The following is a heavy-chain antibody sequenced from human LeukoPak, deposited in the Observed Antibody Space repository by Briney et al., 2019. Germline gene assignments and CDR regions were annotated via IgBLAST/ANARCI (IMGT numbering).Heavy chain of an antibody. J-gene: IGHJ6*03. CDR3: ARERGSVATPSTRVYYYMDV. CDR2: IIPIFGTA. V-gene: IGHV1-69*13. Sequence: ASVKVSCKASGGTFSSYAISWVRQAPGQGLEWMGGIIPIFGTANYAQKFQGRVTITADESTSTAYMELSSLRSEDTAVYYCARERGSVATPSTRVYYYMDVWGKGTTVTVSS. D-gene: IGHD2-15*01. CDR1: GGTFSSYA.